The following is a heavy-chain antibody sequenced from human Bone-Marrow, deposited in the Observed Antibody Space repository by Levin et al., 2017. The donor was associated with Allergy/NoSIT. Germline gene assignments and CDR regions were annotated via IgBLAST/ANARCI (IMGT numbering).Heavy chain of an antibody. D-gene: IGHD6-19*01. CDR3: ARVVSSGLSAQFDY. CDR2: ISSSESHI. Sequence: PGGSLRLSCAASGFNLNSYDMNWVRQAPGKGLEWVSSISSSESHIYYTDSVTGRFSISRDNAKKSLYLQMNSLRVEDTAVYYCARVVSSGLSAQFDYWGQGTLVTVSS. CDR1: GFNLNSYD. V-gene: IGHV3-21*01. J-gene: IGHJ4*02.